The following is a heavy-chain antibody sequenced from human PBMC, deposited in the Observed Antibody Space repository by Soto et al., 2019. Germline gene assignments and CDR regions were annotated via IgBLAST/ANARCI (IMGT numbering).Heavy chain of an antibody. CDR3: ARAKFAPGINAFDI. V-gene: IGHV3-30-3*01. J-gene: IGHJ3*02. D-gene: IGHD3-10*01. CDR2: ISYDGSNK. Sequence: GSLRLSCAASGFTFSSYAMHWVRQAPGKGLEWVAVISYDGSNKYYADSVKGRFTISRDNSKNTLYLQMNSLRAEDTAVYYCARAKFAPGINAFDIWGQGTMVTVSS. CDR1: GFTFSSYA.